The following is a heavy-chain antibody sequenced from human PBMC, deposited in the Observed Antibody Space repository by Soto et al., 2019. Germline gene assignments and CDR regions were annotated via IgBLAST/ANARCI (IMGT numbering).Heavy chain of an antibody. J-gene: IGHJ6*02. CDR1: GCSRSGYN. CDR3: VRESTAMVTEYYGMDV. Sequence: QVQLQASCPGLVKPSETLSLNCTVSGCSRSGYNWTWIRQPPGKGLEWMGYIFSSGSTNYNPSLESRVTISVDTSKNQFSLELRSVTAADTAVYFCVRESTAMVTEYYGMDVWGQVTTVTVSS. D-gene: IGHD5-18*01. CDR2: IFSSGST. V-gene: IGHV4-59*01.